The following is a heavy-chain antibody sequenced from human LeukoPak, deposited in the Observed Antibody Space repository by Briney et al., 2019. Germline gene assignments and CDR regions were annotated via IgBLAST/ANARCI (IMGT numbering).Heavy chain of an antibody. Sequence: SETLSLTCTVSGGSISSYYWSWIRQPPGKGLEWIGYIYYSGSTNYNPSLKSRVTISVDTSKNQFSLKLSSVTAADTAVYYCARGLTSETYYYDSSGYNGMDVWGQGTTVTVSS. J-gene: IGHJ6*02. CDR3: ARGLTSETYYYDSSGYNGMDV. V-gene: IGHV4-59*01. CDR1: GGSISSYY. CDR2: IYYSGST. D-gene: IGHD3-22*01.